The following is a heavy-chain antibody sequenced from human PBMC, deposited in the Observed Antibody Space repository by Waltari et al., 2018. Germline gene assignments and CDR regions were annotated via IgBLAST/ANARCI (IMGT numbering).Heavy chain of an antibody. D-gene: IGHD6-13*01. CDR1: GGSISSSNW. Sequence: QVQLQESGPGLVKPSGTLSLTCAVSGGSISSSNWWSWVRQPPGKWLEWIGEIYHSGSTNYSPSLKSRVTIPVDKAKNQFSLKLSSVTAADTAVYYCARGIAAAGIGGLVDYWGQGTLVTVSS. CDR2: IYHSGST. J-gene: IGHJ4*02. CDR3: ARGIAAAGIGGLVDY. V-gene: IGHV4-4*02.